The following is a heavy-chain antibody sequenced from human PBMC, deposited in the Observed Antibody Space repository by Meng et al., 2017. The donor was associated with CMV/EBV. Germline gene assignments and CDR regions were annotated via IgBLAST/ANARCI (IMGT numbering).Heavy chain of an antibody. D-gene: IGHD1-7*01. CDR1: GFTFSSYG. V-gene: IGHV3-30*19. J-gene: IGHJ3*02. CDR3: AREFFNWNYSVVAFDI. CDR2: ISYDGSNK. Sequence: GESLKISCAASGFTFSSYGMHWVRQAPGKGLEWVAVISYDGSNKYYADSVKGRFTISRDNSKNTLYLQMNSLRAEDTAVYYCAREFFNWNYSVVAFDIWGQGTMVTVSS.